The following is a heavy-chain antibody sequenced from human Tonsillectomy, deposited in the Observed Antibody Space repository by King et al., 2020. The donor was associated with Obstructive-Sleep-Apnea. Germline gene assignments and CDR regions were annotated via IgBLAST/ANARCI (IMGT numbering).Heavy chain of an antibody. J-gene: IGHJ4*02. D-gene: IGHD3-3*02. CDR2: ISKDGNRK. CDR1: GLTVSTFG. Sequence: QQQLVQSGGGVVQPGRSLRLSCAASGLTVSTFGMHWVRQAPGKGLEWVAVISKDGNRKFYADSVKGRFTISRDNSKNTLFLQMNSLRAEDTAVYYCAKDGPLATLGPYFDSWGQGILVTVSS. V-gene: IGHV3-30*18. CDR3: AKDGPLATLGPYFDS.